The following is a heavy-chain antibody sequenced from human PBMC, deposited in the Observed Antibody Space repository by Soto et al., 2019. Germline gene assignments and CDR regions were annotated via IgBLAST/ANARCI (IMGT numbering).Heavy chain of an antibody. V-gene: IGHV1-46*01. CDR2: INPHGGST. CDR1: GDTFTSYY. CDR3: ARSSGGNFGIIIEGSNWFDP. D-gene: IGHD3-3*01. Sequence: QVRLVQSGAEVRRPGASVKVSCKAPGDTFTSYYLNWVRQAPGQGLEWMGVINPHGGSTKYEQKFQGRVTMTRETSRSTVYMELRSLRSDDTAIYYCARSSGGNFGIIIEGSNWFDPWGQGTLVTVSS. J-gene: IGHJ5*02.